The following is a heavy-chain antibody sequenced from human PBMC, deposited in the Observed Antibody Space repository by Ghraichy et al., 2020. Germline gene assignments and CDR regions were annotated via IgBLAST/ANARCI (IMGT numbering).Heavy chain of an antibody. Sequence: GGSLRLSCAASGFTFSSSWMSWVRQAPGKGLEWVSSIKEDGSEKCYVDSVKGRFTISRDNAKNSLYLQINSLRAEDAAVYYCARASYCSGGSCLRGGHFDLWGRGTLVTVSS. CDR2: IKEDGSEK. J-gene: IGHJ2*01. V-gene: IGHV3-7*03. CDR1: GFTFSSSW. D-gene: IGHD2-15*01. CDR3: ARASYCSGGSCLRGGHFDL.